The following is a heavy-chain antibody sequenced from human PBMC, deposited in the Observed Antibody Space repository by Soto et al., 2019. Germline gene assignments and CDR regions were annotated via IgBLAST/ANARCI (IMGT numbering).Heavy chain of an antibody. D-gene: IGHD1-26*01. Sequence: GPYVKISCKGSGYSFTSYWIGWVRQMPGKGLGWMGIIYPGDFDTRYSPSFQGQVTISADTPISTAYLQWSSLKASDPAMYYCPRGGLALIPSRVWFDPSGDAPLGTVSS. V-gene: IGHV5-51*04. CDR3: PRGGLALIPSRVWFDP. CDR2: IYPGDFDT. J-gene: IGHJ5*02. CDR1: GYSFTSYW.